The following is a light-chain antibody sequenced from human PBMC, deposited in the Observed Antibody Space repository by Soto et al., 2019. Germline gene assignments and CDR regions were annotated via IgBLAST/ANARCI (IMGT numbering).Light chain of an antibody. Sequence: QSALTQPPSASGSPGQSVTISCTGTSSDVGGYNYVSWYQQHPGKAPKLMIYEVSKRPSGVPDRFSGSKSGNTASLTASGLQAEDEADYYCSSYAGSNNSVFGTGTKLTVL. CDR3: SSYAGSNNSV. J-gene: IGLJ1*01. CDR2: EVS. CDR1: SSDVGGYNY. V-gene: IGLV2-8*01.